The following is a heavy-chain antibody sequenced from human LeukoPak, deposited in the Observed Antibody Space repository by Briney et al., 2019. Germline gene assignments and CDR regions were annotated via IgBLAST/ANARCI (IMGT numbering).Heavy chain of an antibody. J-gene: IGHJ3*02. CDR1: GGSISSSSYY. CDR3: ARLYENDSSGYYLPGAFDI. V-gene: IGHV4-61*01. D-gene: IGHD3-22*01. CDR2: IYYSGST. Sequence: PSETLSLTCTVSGGSISSSSYYWSWIRQPPGKGLEWIGYIYYSGSTNYNPSLKSRVTISVDTSKNQFSLRLSSVTAADTAMYYCARLYENDSSGYYLPGAFDIWGQGTMVTVSS.